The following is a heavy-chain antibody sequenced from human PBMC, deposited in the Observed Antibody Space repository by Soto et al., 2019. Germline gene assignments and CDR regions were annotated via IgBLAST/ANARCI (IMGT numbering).Heavy chain of an antibody. Sequence: GASGKVSCKASGYTFTSYAMHLVRQAPGQRLEWMGWINAGNGNTKYSQKFQGRVTITRDTSASTAYMELSSLRSEDTAVYYCARVSYYDILTGYSGFDYWGQGTLVTVSS. CDR2: INAGNGNT. CDR3: ARVSYYDILTGYSGFDY. V-gene: IGHV1-3*01. D-gene: IGHD3-9*01. CDR1: GYTFTSYA. J-gene: IGHJ4*02.